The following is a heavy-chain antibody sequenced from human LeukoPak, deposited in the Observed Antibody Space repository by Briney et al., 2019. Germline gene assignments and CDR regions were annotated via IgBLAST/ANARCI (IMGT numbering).Heavy chain of an antibody. CDR1: GFTFSGYA. CDR2: ISYDGSNK. Sequence: GRSLRLSCAASGFTFSGYAMHWVRQAPGKGLEWVAVISYDGSNKYYADSVKGRFTISRDNSKNTLYLQMNSLRAEDTAVYYCARDRLSSSWSYYFDYWGQGTLVTVSS. D-gene: IGHD6-13*01. CDR3: ARDRLSSSWSYYFDY. V-gene: IGHV3-30-3*01. J-gene: IGHJ4*02.